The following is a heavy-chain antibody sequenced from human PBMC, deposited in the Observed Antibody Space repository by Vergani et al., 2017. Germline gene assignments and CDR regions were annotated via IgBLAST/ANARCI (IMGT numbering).Heavy chain of an antibody. V-gene: IGHV4-38-2*01. J-gene: IGHJ4*02. CDR1: GYSISSGYY. CDR2: IYHSGST. Sequence: QVQLQESGPGLVKPSETLSLTCAVSGYSISSGYYWGWIRQPPGKVLEWIGSIYHSGSTYYNPSLKSRVTISVDTSKNQFSLKLSSVTAADTAVYYCARQAYDILTGYCFDYWGQGTLVTVSS. CDR3: ARQAYDILTGYCFDY. D-gene: IGHD3-9*01.